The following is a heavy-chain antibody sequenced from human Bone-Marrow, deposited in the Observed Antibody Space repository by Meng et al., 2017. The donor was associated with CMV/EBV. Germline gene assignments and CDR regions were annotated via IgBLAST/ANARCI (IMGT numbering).Heavy chain of an antibody. Sequence: SVKVSCKASGGTFSSYAISWVRQAPGQGLEWMGGIIPILGIANYAQKFQGRVTITADKSTSTAYMELSSLRSEDTAVYYCAREGALGYCTNGVCYNWFDPWGQGTLVTVSS. CDR1: GGTFSSYA. D-gene: IGHD2-8*01. CDR2: IIPILGIA. J-gene: IGHJ5*02. CDR3: AREGALGYCTNGVCYNWFDP. V-gene: IGHV1-69*10.